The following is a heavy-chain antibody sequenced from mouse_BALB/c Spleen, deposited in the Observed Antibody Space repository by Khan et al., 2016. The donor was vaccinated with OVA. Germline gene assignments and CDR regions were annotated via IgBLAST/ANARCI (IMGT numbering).Heavy chain of an antibody. CDR2: INYSGST. CDR3: VRGRSY. J-gene: IGHJ3*01. Sequence: EVQLQESGPGLVKPSQSLSLTCTVTGYSITSDYAWNWIRQFPGNRLEWMGYINYSGSTSKRPSLKSRISITRDTSKNQLFLQLNSVTTEDTATXYCVRGRSYWGQGTLVTVSA. CDR1: GYSITSDYA. V-gene: IGHV3-2*02.